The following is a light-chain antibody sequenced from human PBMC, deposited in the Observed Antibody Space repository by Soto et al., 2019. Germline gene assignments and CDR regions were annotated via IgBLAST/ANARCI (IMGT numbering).Light chain of an antibody. Sequence: QSALTQPASVSGSPGQSITISCTGTSSDVGGYNYVSWYQHHPGKAPKLIISEVRTRPSGVSNRFSGSKSGYTASLTISGLQSEDEDDYYCHSHTSADFRVFGTGTKVTVL. CDR2: EVR. J-gene: IGLJ1*01. CDR3: HSHTSADFRV. CDR1: SSDVGGYNY. V-gene: IGLV2-14*01.